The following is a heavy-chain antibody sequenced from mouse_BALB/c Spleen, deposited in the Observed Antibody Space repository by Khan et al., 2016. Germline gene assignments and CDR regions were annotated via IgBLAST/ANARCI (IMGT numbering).Heavy chain of an antibody. J-gene: IGHJ3*01. CDR2: IRSESNNYAT. D-gene: IGHD1-2*01. Sequence: EVQLVESGGGLVQPKGSLKLSCAASGFTFNTNAMNWVRQAPGKGLEWVARIRSESNNYATYYADSVKDSFTISRDDSQSMLYLQMNNLKTEDTALYYCVGYPFAYWGQGTLVTVSA. CDR3: VGYPFAY. V-gene: IGHV10S3*01. CDR1: GFTFNTNA.